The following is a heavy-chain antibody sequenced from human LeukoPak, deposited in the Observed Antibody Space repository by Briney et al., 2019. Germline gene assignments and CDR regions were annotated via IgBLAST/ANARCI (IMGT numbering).Heavy chain of an antibody. CDR2: IIPIFGTA. CDR3: ARDGAAAGTLDY. D-gene: IGHD6-13*01. Sequence: SVKVSCKASGGTFSSYAISWVRQAPGQGLEWMGGIIPIFGTANYAQKFQGRVTITADKSTSTAYMELSSLRSEDTAVYYCARDGAAAGTLDYWGQGTLVTVSS. V-gene: IGHV1-69*06. J-gene: IGHJ4*02. CDR1: GGTFSSYA.